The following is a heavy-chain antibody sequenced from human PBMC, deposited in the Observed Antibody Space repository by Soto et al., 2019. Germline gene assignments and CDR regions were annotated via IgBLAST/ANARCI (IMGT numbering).Heavy chain of an antibody. CDR3: ARGLYSSPAYFFDS. V-gene: IGHV1-2*02. J-gene: IGHJ4*02. Sequence: QVQLVQSGAEVRKPGASVKVSCNVTGYTFSGHYLHWVRQAPGQGLEWMGWINPKSGGTNYAQKFQDKVTMTADTSVSAASMDLDRLRYDATAVFYCARGLYSSPAYFFDSWGQGTLVTVSS. CDR1: GYTFSGHY. CDR2: INPKSGGT. D-gene: IGHD6-13*01.